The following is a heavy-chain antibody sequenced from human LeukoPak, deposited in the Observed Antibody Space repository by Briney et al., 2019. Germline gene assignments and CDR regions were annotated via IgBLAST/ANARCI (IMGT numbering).Heavy chain of an antibody. CDR3: SKDGSTVISYYYGMDV. CDR2: ISYDGNNQ. CDR1: GFSFRSYD. J-gene: IGHJ6*02. Sequence: GGSLRLSCAASGFSFRSYDMHWVRQAPGKGLEWVAVISYDGNNQYYADSVKGRFTISRENSKNTLYLQMNSLRAEDTAVYYCSKDGSTVISYYYGMDVWGQGTTVTVSS. D-gene: IGHD4-17*01. V-gene: IGHV3-30*18.